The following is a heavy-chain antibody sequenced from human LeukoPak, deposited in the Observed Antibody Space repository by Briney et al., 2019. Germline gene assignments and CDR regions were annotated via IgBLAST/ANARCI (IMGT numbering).Heavy chain of an antibody. Sequence: ASVKVSCKASGYTFTCYYMHWVRQAPGQGLEWMGWINPNSGGTNYAQKFQGRVTMTRDTSISTAYMELSRLRSDDTAVYYCARVPPYYYDSSGYYHLDYWGQGTLVTVSS. CDR2: INPNSGGT. J-gene: IGHJ4*02. V-gene: IGHV1-2*02. D-gene: IGHD3-22*01. CDR3: ARVPPYYYDSSGYYHLDY. CDR1: GYTFTCYY.